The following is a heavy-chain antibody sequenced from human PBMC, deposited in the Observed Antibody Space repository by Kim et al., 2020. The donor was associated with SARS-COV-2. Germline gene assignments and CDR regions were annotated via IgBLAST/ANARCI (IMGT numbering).Heavy chain of an antibody. D-gene: IGHD6-19*01. V-gene: IGHV4-34*01. CDR2: T. CDR3: ARGSGWYATSV. J-gene: IGHJ4*02. Sequence: TTSNPSLKSRVTISVDTSKDQFSLKLSSVAAADTAVYYYARGSGWYATSVWGRGTLVTVSS.